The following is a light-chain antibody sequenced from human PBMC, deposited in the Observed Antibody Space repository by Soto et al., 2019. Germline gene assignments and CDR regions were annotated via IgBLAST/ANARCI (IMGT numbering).Light chain of an antibody. CDR2: DAS. CDR1: QSINIY. J-gene: IGKJ4*01. CDR3: QQRYSWPLT. Sequence: EIVLTQSPAALSLSPGGRATLSCRVSQSINIYLAWYQQKIDQAPRLLIYDASIRATDIPARFSGSGTGTDFTLTISSLVPEDFGVYYCQQRYSWPLTFGGGTKVDIK. V-gene: IGKV3-11*01.